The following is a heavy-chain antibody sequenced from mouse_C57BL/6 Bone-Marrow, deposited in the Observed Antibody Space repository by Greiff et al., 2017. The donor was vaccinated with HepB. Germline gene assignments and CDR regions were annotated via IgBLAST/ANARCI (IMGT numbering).Heavy chain of an antibody. J-gene: IGHJ1*03. CDR2: IWSGGST. V-gene: IGHV2-2*01. CDR3: ARNRALYGSSYDWYFDV. D-gene: IGHD1-1*01. CDR1: GFSLTSYG. Sequence: VQLQQSGPGLVQPSQSLSITCTVSGFSLTSYGVHWVRQSPGKGLEWLGVIWSGGSTDYNAAFISRLSISKDNSKSQVFFKMNSLQADDTAIYYCARNRALYGSSYDWYFDVWGTGTTVTVSS.